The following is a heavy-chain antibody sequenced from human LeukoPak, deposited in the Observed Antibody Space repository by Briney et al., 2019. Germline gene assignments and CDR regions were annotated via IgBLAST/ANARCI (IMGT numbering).Heavy chain of an antibody. CDR2: ISSSGKTI. D-gene: IGHD6-13*01. Sequence: GGSLRLSCEASGFTFSSYEMNWDRQAPGKGLEWVSYISSSGKTIYYADSTKGRFTVSRDNAKNSLYLQMNSLRAEDTAVYYCATTSIAVAVPGCFDYWGQGTLVTVFS. J-gene: IGHJ4*02. V-gene: IGHV3-48*03. CDR3: ATTSIAVAVPGCFDY. CDR1: GFTFSSYE.